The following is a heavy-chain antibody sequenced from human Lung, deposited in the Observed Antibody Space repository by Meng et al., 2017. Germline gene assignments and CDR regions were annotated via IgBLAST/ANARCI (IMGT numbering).Heavy chain of an antibody. CDR2: INHSGRT. CDR3: VRGGQDQAYYDFWSGPFDP. Sequence: QGHRQHWGAGLLKPSETLSLTCVVAGGSFSDYYWSWIRQPPGKGLEWIGEINHSGRTNYNPSLESRVTISLDKSQNHFSLKVKSVTAADTAVYYCVRGGQDQAYYDFWSGPFDPWGQGTLVTVSS. CDR1: GGSFSDYY. V-gene: IGHV4-34*01. J-gene: IGHJ5*02. D-gene: IGHD3-3*01.